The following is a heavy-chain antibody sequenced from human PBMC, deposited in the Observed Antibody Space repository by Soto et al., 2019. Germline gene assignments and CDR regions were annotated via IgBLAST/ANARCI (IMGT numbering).Heavy chain of an antibody. CDR3: AKDEGAYPLTRFDC. CDR2: ISGNGGTI. J-gene: IGHJ4*02. V-gene: IGHV3-48*03. Sequence: RQTPGKGLEWVSYISGNGGTIYYANSVKGRFTISRDNSKNLLFLQLNSRGGEHTVVYYGAKDEGAYPLTRFDCWGQGTQVTVSP. D-gene: IGHD7-27*01.